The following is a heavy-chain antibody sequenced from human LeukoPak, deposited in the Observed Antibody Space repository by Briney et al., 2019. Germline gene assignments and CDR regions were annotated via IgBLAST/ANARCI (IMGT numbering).Heavy chain of an antibody. Sequence: GGSLRLSCAASGFTFRNYGMQWVRQAPGKGLEWLAVVSHDGRIKIYADSAKGRFTISRDNSKNTLDLEMFGLRTEDTAVYYCAKEPNSFTSGWYFQDWGQGALVIVSS. V-gene: IGHV3-30*18. D-gene: IGHD2-2*01. CDR3: AKEPNSFTSGWYFQD. CDR1: GFTFRNYG. J-gene: IGHJ1*01. CDR2: VSHDGRIK.